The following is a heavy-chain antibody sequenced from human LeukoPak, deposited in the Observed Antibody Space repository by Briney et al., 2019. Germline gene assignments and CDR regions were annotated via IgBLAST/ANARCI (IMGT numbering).Heavy chain of an antibody. Sequence: SETLSLTCTVSGGSISSTSYYWGWIRQPPGKGLEWIGSIYYSGSTYYNLSLKRRATISVDTSKNQFSLKLSSVTAADTAVYYCARHAYSSSWFDYWGQGTLVTVSS. J-gene: IGHJ4*02. CDR1: GGSISSTSYY. D-gene: IGHD6-6*01. CDR2: IYYSGST. CDR3: ARHAYSSSWFDY. V-gene: IGHV4-39*01.